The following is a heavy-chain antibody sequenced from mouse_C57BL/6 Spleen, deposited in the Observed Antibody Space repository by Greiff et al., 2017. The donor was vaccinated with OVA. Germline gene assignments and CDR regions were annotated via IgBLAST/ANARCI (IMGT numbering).Heavy chain of an antibody. V-gene: IGHV5-17*01. Sequence: EVQRVESGGGLVKPGGSLKLSCAASGFTFSDYGMHWVRQAPEKGLEWVAYISSGSSTIYYADTVKGRFTISRDNAKNTLFLQMTSLRSEDTAMYYCARPLSISGFAYWGQGTLVTVSA. CDR3: ARPLSISGFAY. J-gene: IGHJ3*01. CDR2: ISSGSSTI. D-gene: IGHD2-3*01. CDR1: GFTFSDYG.